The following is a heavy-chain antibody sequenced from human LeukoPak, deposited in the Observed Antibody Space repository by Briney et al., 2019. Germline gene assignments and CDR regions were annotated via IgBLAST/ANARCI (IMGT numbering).Heavy chain of an antibody. CDR3: TYDSSGYYYAFDM. CDR2: IYPGDSDT. V-gene: IGHV5-51*01. D-gene: IGHD3-22*01. CDR1: GYTFTSYS. Sequence: GEPLKISFKGSGYTFTSYSIGWVRQIPGKGLEWMGIIYPGDSDTRYSPSFQGQVTISADRSISTAYLQWSSLKASDTAMYYCTYDSSGYYYAFDMWGQGTMVTVSS. J-gene: IGHJ3*02.